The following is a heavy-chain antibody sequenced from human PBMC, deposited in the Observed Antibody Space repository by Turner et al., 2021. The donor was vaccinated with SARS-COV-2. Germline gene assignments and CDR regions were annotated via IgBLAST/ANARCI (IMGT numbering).Heavy chain of an antibody. CDR2: MYTSGST. V-gene: IGHV4-4*07. CDR3: ARSGTGRYFDWLLLIDY. Sequence: QVQLQESGPGLVKPSQTLSLTCTVSGDSISGYYWSWIRQPAGKGLEWIGRMYTSGSTNYNPSLKSRVTMSLDSSKNQFYLKLNSVTAADTAMDYCARSGTGRYFDWLLLIDYWGQGTLVTVSS. D-gene: IGHD3-9*01. CDR1: GDSISGYY. J-gene: IGHJ4*02.